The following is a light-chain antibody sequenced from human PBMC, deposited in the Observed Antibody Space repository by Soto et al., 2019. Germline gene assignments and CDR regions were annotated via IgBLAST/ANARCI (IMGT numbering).Light chain of an antibody. J-gene: IGKJ2*01. CDR2: GVS. V-gene: IGKV1-39*01. Sequence: DIQMTQSPSSLSASVGDTVTITCRTTQSIRSYLNWYQQKPGKAPRLLIYGVSTLQSGVPSRFSGSGSGTDFTLTINSLQPEDFATYYCQQSYSTPLYTFGQGTKLEIK. CDR3: QQSYSTPLYT. CDR1: QSIRSY.